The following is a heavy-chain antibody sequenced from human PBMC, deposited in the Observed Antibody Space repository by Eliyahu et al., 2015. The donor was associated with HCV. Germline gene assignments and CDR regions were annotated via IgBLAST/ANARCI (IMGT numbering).Heavy chain of an antibody. V-gene: IGHV3-48*03. Sequence: EVQLVESGGGLVQPGGSLRLSCAASGFTXSSYEMNWVRQAPGKGLEWVSYISSSGSTIYYADSVKGRFTISRDNAKNSLYLQMNSLRAEDTAVYYCASRTVVPAAMLGPNYYYYGMDVWGQGTTVTVSS. J-gene: IGHJ6*02. CDR3: ASRTVVPAAMLGPNYYYYGMDV. D-gene: IGHD2-2*01. CDR2: ISSSGSTI. CDR1: GFTXSSYE.